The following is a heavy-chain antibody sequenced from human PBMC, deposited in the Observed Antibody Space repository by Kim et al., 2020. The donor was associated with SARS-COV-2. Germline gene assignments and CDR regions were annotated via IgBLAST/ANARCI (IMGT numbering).Heavy chain of an antibody. D-gene: IGHD5-18*01. CDR1: GGSISSSSYY. Sequence: SETLSLTCTVSGGSISSSSYYWGWIRQPPGKGLEWIGSIYYSGSTYYNPSLKSRVTISVDTSKNQFSLKLSSVTAADTAVYYCAGLLFGYSYGYGFDYWGQGTLVTVSS. CDR3: AGLLFGYSYGYGFDY. CDR2: IYYSGST. J-gene: IGHJ4*02. V-gene: IGHV4-39*01.